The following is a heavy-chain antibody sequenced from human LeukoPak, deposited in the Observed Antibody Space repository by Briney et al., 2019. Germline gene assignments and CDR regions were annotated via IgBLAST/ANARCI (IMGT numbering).Heavy chain of an antibody. CDR1: GGSISGYY. J-gene: IGHJ4*02. D-gene: IGHD6-13*01. CDR2: VYSSGST. Sequence: SETLSLTCTVSGGSISGYYWSWIRQPAGKGLEWIGRVYSSGSTNYSPSLKSRVTMSVDTSNNQFSLKLISVTAADTAVYYCARGGSGSTWSTFDYWGQGTLVTVSS. V-gene: IGHV4-4*07. CDR3: ARGGSGSTWSTFDY.